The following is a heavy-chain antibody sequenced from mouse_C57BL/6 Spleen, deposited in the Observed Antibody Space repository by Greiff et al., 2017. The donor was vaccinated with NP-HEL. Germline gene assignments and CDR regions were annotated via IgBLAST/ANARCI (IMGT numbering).Heavy chain of an antibody. D-gene: IGHD1-1*01. CDR2: INPSSGYT. CDR3: ARDGSSYGFAY. CDR1: GYTFTSYT. J-gene: IGHJ3*01. V-gene: IGHV1-4*01. Sequence: VQRVESGAELARPGASVKMSCKASGYTFTSYTMHWVKQRPGQGLEWIGYINPSSGYTKYNQKFKDKATLTADKSSSTAYMQLSSLTSEDSAVYYCARDGSSYGFAYWGQGTLVTVSA.